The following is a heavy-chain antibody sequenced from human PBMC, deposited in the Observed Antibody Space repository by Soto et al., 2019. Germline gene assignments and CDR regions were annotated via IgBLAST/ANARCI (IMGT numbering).Heavy chain of an antibody. CDR2: IYYSGST. CDR3: ARDRYGLDV. Sequence: SETLSLTCTVSGGSISSYYWSWIRQPPGKGQDWIGYIYYSGSTNYNPSLESRVTISVDTSKNQFSLKLTSLSAADTAVYFCARDRYGLDVWGQGTTVTVSS. J-gene: IGHJ6*02. CDR1: GGSISSYY. V-gene: IGHV4-59*12.